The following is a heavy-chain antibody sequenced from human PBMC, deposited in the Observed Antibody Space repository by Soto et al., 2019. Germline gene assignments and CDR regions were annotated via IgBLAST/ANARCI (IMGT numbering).Heavy chain of an antibody. V-gene: IGHV3-33*01. D-gene: IGHD3-3*01. Sequence: QVQLVESGGDVVQPGRSLRLSCAASGFTFSSYGMHWVRQAPGKGLEWVAVIWYDGSNKYYADSVKGRFTISRDNSKNTLYLQMNSLRAEDTAVYYCARADIGVVIIDYWGQGTLVTVSS. CDR3: ARADIGVVIIDY. J-gene: IGHJ4*02. CDR2: IWYDGSNK. CDR1: GFTFSSYG.